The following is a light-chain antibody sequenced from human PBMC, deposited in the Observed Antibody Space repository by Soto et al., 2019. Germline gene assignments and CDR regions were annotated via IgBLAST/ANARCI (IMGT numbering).Light chain of an antibody. J-gene: IGKJ5*01. Sequence: EIVLTQSPATLSVSPGETVTLSCRASQSVNSNLAWYQQKPGQAPRLLIYHASTRATGIPSRFSGNGSGTEFTLTISSLQPDDFATYYCQQYNTYSTFGQGTRLEIK. CDR2: HAS. CDR1: QSVNSN. CDR3: QQYNTYST. V-gene: IGKV3D-15*01.